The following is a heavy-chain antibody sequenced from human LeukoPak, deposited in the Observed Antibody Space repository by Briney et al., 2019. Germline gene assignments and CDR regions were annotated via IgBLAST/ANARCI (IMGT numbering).Heavy chain of an antibody. D-gene: IGHD3-22*01. CDR1: GFTFYMYA. Sequence: GGSLRLSCQASGFTFYMYAMSWVRQAPGKGLEWVASMCGTAGCTFYPDSVKGRFTISRDNSKNVLYLRMNGLTAEDTAIYYCAKDRPNFHENSGHYYRRDGDSWGQGTLVTVSS. CDR3: AKDRPNFHENSGHYYRRDGDS. CDR2: MCGTAGCT. J-gene: IGHJ5*01. V-gene: IGHV3-23*01.